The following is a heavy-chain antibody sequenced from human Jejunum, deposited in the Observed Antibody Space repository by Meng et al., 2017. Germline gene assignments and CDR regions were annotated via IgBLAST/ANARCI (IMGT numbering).Heavy chain of an antibody. J-gene: IGHJ4*02. CDR2: VSGSGDNT. D-gene: IGHD5-18*01. V-gene: IGHV3-23*01. Sequence: GGSLRLSCAASGFTFSNYAMSWVRQAPGKGLEWVSAVSGSGDNTYYADSVKGRFTISRENSKNTLSLQMNSLRADDTAEYYCVRECHGYSYAEYWGQGTLVTVSS. CDR1: GFTFSNYA. CDR3: VRECHGYSYAEY.